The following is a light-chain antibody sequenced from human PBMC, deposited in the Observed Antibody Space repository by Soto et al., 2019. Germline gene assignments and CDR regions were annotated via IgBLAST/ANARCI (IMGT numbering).Light chain of an antibody. CDR1: SSDVGSYNY. V-gene: IGLV2-14*01. CDR3: SSYKTSNTYV. CDR2: DVS. Sequence: QSVLTQPASVSGSPGQSITISCTGTSSDVGSYNYVSWYQQHPGKAPKVMIYDVSNRPSGVSYRFSGSKSGNTASLTISGLQAEDEADYYCSSYKTSNTYVFGTGTKVTVL. J-gene: IGLJ1*01.